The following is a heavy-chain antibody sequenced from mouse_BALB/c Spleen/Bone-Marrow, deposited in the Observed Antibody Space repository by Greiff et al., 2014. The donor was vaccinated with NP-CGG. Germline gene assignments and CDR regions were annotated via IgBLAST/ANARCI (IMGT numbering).Heavy chain of an antibody. CDR1: GFSLTSYG. CDR3: ARQPLRRHAMDY. V-gene: IGHV2-4*02. Sequence: VKLVESGPGLVQPSQSLSITCTVSGFSLTSYGVHWVRQPPGKGLEWLGVIWSGGSTDYNAAFISRLSINKDNSKSQVFFKMNSLQADDTAIYYCARQPLRRHAMDYWGQGTSVTVSS. D-gene: IGHD1-2*01. CDR2: IWSGGST. J-gene: IGHJ4*01.